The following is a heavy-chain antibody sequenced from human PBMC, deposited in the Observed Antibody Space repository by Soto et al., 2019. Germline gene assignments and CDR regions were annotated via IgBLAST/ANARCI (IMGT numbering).Heavy chain of an antibody. Sequence: QVQLVQSGAEVKKPGASVKVSCKASGYTFTSYGISWVRQAPGQGLEWMGWISAYNGNTNYAQKLQGRVTMTTDTSTSTAHMEQRSLRSDDTAVYYCARDPGDCSSTSCDVGHYYYGMDVWGQGTTVPVSS. CDR3: ARDPGDCSSTSCDVGHYYYGMDV. J-gene: IGHJ6*02. CDR1: GYTFTSYG. D-gene: IGHD2-2*01. V-gene: IGHV1-18*01. CDR2: ISAYNGNT.